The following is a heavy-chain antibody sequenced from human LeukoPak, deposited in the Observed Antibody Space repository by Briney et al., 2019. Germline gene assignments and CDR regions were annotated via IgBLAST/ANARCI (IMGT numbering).Heavy chain of an antibody. V-gene: IGHV4-61*02. CDR2: IYTSERT. CDR1: GGSISSDNYY. Sequence: SQTLSLTCTVSGGSISSDNYYWTWIRQPAGTGLEWIGRIYTSERTHYNPSLKTRVTISVDTSKNQFSLKLTSVTAADTAVYYCARVFMITFGGVIVSWGQGTLVTVS. D-gene: IGHD3-16*02. J-gene: IGHJ4*02. CDR3: ARVFMITFGGVIVS.